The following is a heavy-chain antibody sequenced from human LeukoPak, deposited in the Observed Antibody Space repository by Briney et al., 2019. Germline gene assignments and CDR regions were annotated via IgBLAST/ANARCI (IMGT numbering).Heavy chain of an antibody. Sequence: PGGSLRLSCAASGFTFSSYWMHWVRQAPGKGLVWVSRINSDGSSTSYADSVKGRFTISRDNAKNTLYLQMNSLRAEDTAVYYCAREQYCSSTSCHSDAFDIWGQGTMVTVSS. V-gene: IGHV3-74*01. CDR3: AREQYCSSTSCHSDAFDI. CDR2: INSDGSST. D-gene: IGHD2-2*01. J-gene: IGHJ3*02. CDR1: GFTFSSYW.